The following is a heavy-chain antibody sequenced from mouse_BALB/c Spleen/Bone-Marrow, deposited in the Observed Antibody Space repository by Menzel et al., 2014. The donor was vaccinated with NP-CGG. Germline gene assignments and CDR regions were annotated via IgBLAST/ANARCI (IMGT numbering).Heavy chain of an antibody. Sequence: GVDFSIFWMSWVRQAPGKGLEWIGEINPDSSTINYTPSLKDKFIISRDNAKNTLYLQMSKVRSEDTALYYCARLGYYGSFAFWGQGTLVTVST. CDR2: INPDSSTI. CDR1: GVDFSIFW. D-gene: IGHD1-2*01. V-gene: IGHV4-1*02. J-gene: IGHJ3*01. CDR3: ARLGYYGSFAF.